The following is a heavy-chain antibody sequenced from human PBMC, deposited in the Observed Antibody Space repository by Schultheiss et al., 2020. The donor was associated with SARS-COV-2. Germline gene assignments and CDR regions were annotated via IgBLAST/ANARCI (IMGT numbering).Heavy chain of an antibody. CDR2: IYYSGST. J-gene: IGHJ3*02. CDR1: GGSISSYY. CDR3: ARQDYYTDQDAFDI. Sequence: GSLRLSCTVSGGSISSYYWSWIRQPPGKGLEWIGYIYYSGSTNYNPSLKSRVTISVDTSKNQFSLKLSSVTAADTAVYYCARQDYYTDQDAFDIWGQGTMVTVSS. V-gene: IGHV4-59*08. D-gene: IGHD1-26*01.